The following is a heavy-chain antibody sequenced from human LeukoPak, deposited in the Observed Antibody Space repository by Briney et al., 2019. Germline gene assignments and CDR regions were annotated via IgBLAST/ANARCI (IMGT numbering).Heavy chain of an antibody. D-gene: IGHD4-11*01. Sequence: PSETLSLTCTVSGGSISSYYWSWIRQPPGKGLEWIGEINHSGSTNYNPSLKSRVTISVDTSKNQFSLKLSSVTAADTAVYYCKMMTTVFDYWGQGTLVTVSS. CDR3: KMMTTVFDY. V-gene: IGHV4-34*01. CDR1: GGSISSYY. J-gene: IGHJ4*02. CDR2: INHSGST.